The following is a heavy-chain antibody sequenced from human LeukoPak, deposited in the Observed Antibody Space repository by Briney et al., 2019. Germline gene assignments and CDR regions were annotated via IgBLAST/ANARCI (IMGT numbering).Heavy chain of an antibody. J-gene: IGHJ4*02. V-gene: IGHV3-23*01. CDR2: ISGSGGST. CDR3: AKDVETGPLLLWFGELFPPFDY. Sequence: GGSLRLSCAASGFTFSSYAMSWVRQAPGKGLEWVSAISGSGGSTYYADSVKGRFTISRDNSKNTLYLQMNSLRAEDTAVYYCAKDVETGPLLLWFGELFPPFDYWGQGTLVTVSS. D-gene: IGHD3-10*01. CDR1: GFTFSSYA.